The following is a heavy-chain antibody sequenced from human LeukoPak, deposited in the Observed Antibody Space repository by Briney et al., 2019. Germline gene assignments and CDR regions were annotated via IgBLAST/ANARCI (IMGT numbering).Heavy chain of an antibody. CDR2: IYTSGST. CDR3: ARENPYYDILTGYYYYMDV. J-gene: IGHJ6*03. D-gene: IGHD3-9*01. V-gene: IGHV4-61*02. Sequence: SQTLSHTCTVSGGSISSGSYYWSWIRQPAGKGLEWIGRIYTSGSTNYNPSLKSRVTISVDTSKNQFSLKLSSVTAADTAVYYCARENPYYDILTGYYYYMDVWGKGTTVTVSS. CDR1: GGSISSGSYY.